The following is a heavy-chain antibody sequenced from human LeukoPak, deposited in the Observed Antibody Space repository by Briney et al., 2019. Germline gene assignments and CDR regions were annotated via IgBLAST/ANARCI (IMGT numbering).Heavy chain of an antibody. CDR3: ARRLGSSGGFDP. V-gene: IGHV4-39*01. Sequence: SETLSLTCTVSGGSIGSSSYYWGWIRQPPGKGLEWIGSIYYSGSTYYNPSLKSRVTISVDTSKNQFSLKLSSVTAADTAVYYCARRLGSSGGFDPWGQGTLVTVSS. CDR2: IYYSGST. CDR1: GGSIGSSSYY. J-gene: IGHJ5*02. D-gene: IGHD6-6*01.